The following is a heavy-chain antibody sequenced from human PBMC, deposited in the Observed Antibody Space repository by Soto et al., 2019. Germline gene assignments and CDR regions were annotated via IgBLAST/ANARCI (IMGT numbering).Heavy chain of an antibody. CDR3: ARSPMNRGVIGAFDP. D-gene: IGHD3-10*01. V-gene: IGHV1-3*01. CDR2: INVGKGDT. CDR1: GYIFINYA. Sequence: ASVKVSCKASGYIFINYAIHWVRQAPGQRLEWMGWINVGKGDTIYSQKFQDRITINRDTSASTAYMELGRLRPEDMAVYYCARSPMNRGVIGAFDPWGQGTLVTVSS. J-gene: IGHJ5*02.